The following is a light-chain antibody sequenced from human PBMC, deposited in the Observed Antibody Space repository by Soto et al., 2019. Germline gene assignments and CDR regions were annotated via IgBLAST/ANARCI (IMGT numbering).Light chain of an antibody. CDR3: TTWTTSTTMI. CDR2: DVN. Sequence: QCVLTQPASVSGSPGQSITISCTGTSSDIGAYNFVSWYQQHPGKAPKLMLYDVNIRPSGVSNRFSGSKSGNTASLTISGLRVEEEAVYSCTTWTTSTTMIFGGGTKVPVL. J-gene: IGLJ2*01. CDR1: SSDIGAYNF. V-gene: IGLV2-14*03.